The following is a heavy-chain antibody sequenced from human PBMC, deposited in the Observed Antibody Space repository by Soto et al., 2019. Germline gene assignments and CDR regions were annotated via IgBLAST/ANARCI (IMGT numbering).Heavy chain of an antibody. D-gene: IGHD3-3*01. J-gene: IGHJ4*02. Sequence: ASVKVSCKASGYPFTSYGISWVRQAPGQGIEWMGWISAYSGNTNYAQKLQGRVTMTTDTSTSTAYMELRSLRCDDTAVYYCARGAWISGSGYYPNNFDYWGQGTLVTVSS. V-gene: IGHV1-18*01. CDR3: ARGAWISGSGYYPNNFDY. CDR1: GYPFTSYG. CDR2: ISAYSGNT.